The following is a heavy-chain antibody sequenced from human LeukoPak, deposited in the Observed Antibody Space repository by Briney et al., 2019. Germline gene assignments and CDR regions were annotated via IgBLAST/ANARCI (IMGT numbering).Heavy chain of an antibody. V-gene: IGHV1-2*02. J-gene: IGHJ5*02. CDR2: INANSGGT. Sequence: ASVKVSCKASGYTFIGYYMHWVRQAPGQGLEWMGWINANSGGTNYAQKFQGRVTMTRDTSISTAYMELNRLRSDDTAVYYCAKDPSSSFVVVTAIRAWFDPWGQGTLVTVSS. CDR3: AKDPSSSFVVVTAIRAWFDP. CDR1: GYTFIGYY. D-gene: IGHD2-21*02.